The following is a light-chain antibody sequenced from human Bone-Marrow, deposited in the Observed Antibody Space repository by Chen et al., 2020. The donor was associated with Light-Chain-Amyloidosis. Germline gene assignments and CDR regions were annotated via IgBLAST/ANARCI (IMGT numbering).Light chain of an antibody. Sequence: SYVLTQTPSVSAAPGKTATFTCYGDNIGSKPTRWYQQRPGQAPALVIYQDSERPSGIPERFSGSNSGNSATLTSSSVEVGDEADYYCQVWDTINDHPVFGGGTKLTVL. CDR2: QDS. CDR3: QVWDTINDHPV. J-gene: IGLJ2*01. V-gene: IGLV3-21*04. CDR1: NIGSKP.